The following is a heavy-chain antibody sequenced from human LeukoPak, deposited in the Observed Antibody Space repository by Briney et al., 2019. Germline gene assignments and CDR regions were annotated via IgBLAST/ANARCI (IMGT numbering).Heavy chain of an antibody. CDR1: GFTFSSYG. CDR2: ISYDGSNK. Sequence: GGSLRLSCAASGFTFSSYGMHWVRQAPGKGLEWVAVISYDGSNKYYVDSVKGRFTISRDNSKNTLYLQMNSLRAEDTAVYYCAKVGSWLAAADDYWGQGTLVTVSS. D-gene: IGHD6-13*01. CDR3: AKVGSWLAAADDY. J-gene: IGHJ4*02. V-gene: IGHV3-30*18.